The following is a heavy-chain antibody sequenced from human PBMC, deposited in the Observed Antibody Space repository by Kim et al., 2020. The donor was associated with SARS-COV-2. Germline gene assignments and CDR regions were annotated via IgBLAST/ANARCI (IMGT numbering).Heavy chain of an antibody. J-gene: IGHJ6*02. CDR1: GFTFSSYS. D-gene: IGHD3-10*01. Sequence: GGSLRLSCAASGFTFSSYSMNWVRQAPGKGLEWVSYISSSSSTIYYADSVKGRFTISRDNAKNSLYLQMNSLRDEDTAVYYCARDMVRGVIMDLVLWGYSYYGMDVWGQGTTVTVSS. CDR3: ARDMVRGVIMDLVLWGYSYYGMDV. V-gene: IGHV3-48*02. CDR2: ISSSSSTI.